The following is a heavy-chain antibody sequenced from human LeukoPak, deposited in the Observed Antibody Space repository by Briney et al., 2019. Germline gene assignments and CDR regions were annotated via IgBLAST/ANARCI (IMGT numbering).Heavy chain of an antibody. Sequence: SETLSLTCAVYGGSFSGYCWSWIRQPPGKGLEWIGEINHSGSTNYNPSLKSRVTISVDTSKNQFSLKLSSVTAADTAVYYCARVDMTSAYMDVWGKGTTVTVSS. CDR1: GGSFSGYC. D-gene: IGHD3-9*01. CDR2: INHSGST. J-gene: IGHJ6*03. V-gene: IGHV4-34*01. CDR3: ARVDMTSAYMDV.